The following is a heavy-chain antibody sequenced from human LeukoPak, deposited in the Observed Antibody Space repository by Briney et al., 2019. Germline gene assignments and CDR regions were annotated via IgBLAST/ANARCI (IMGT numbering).Heavy chain of an antibody. CDR1: GFTFSSYW. CDR3: ASELQLWSQAFDY. CDR2: INRDGSTT. J-gene: IGHJ4*02. Sequence: GGSLRLSCAASGFTFSSYWMHWVRQAPGKGLVWVSRINRDGSTTTYADSVKGRFTISRDNAKNTLYLQMNSLRAEDTAVYFCASELQLWSQAFDYWGQGTLVTVSS. V-gene: IGHV3-74*03. D-gene: IGHD5-24*01.